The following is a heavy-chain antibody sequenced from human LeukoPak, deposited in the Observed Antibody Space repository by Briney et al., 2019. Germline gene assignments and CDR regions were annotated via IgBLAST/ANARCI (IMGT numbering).Heavy chain of an antibody. V-gene: IGHV1-69*04. CDR2: IIPILGIA. Sequence: GASVKVSCKASGGTFSSYAISWVRQAPGQGLEWMGRIIPILGIANYTQKIQGRGTITADKSTSTAYMELSSLRSEDTAVYYCARGPAAISRSFGWFLPWGEGTLVTVSS. J-gene: IGHJ5*02. CDR3: ARGPAAISRSFGWFLP. D-gene: IGHD2-2*01. CDR1: GGTFSSYA.